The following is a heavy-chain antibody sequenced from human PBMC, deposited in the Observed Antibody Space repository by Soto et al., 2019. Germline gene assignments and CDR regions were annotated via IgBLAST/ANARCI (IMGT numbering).Heavy chain of an antibody. V-gene: IGHV1-69*01. CDR2: IIPIFGTA. CDR1: GGTFSSYA. Sequence: QVQLVQSGAEVQKPGSSVKVSCKASGGTFSSYAISWVRQAPGQGLEWMGGIIPIFGTANYAQKFQGRVTITADESTSTAYMELSSLRSEDTAVYYCAGEGHEAVAGLSTRGMDVWGQGTTVTVSS. J-gene: IGHJ6*02. CDR3: AGEGHEAVAGLSTRGMDV. D-gene: IGHD6-19*01.